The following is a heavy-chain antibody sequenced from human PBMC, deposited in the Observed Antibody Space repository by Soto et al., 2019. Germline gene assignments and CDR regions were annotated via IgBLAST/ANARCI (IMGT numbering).Heavy chain of an antibody. V-gene: IGHV1-8*01. CDR3: ARERTRGFDP. CDR2: MNPNSGNT. Sequence: QVQLVQSGAEVKKPGASVKVSCKASGYTFTSYDINWVRQATGQGLEWMGWMNPNSGNTVYAQKFQGRVTMTRNTSLSTAYMELSSMISEDTAAYFCARERTRGFDPWGQGTLVTVSS. J-gene: IGHJ5*02. CDR1: GYTFTSYD.